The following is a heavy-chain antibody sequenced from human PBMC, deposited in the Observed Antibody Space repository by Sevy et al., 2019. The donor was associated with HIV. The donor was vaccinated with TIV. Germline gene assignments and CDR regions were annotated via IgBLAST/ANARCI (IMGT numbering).Heavy chain of an antibody. V-gene: IGHV3-23*01. D-gene: IGHD2-8*01. CDR2: FSFGCGRI. CDR1: GFTFAKYS. J-gene: IGHJ4*02. Sequence: GALKLSCAASGFTFAKYSMSWVRQAPGKGLEWVSTFSFGCGRINYADSVKGRFTISRDDSKNTLFLQMNSLRAEDTATYFCAREGCTQPHDYWGQGTLVTVSS. CDR3: AREGCTQPHDY.